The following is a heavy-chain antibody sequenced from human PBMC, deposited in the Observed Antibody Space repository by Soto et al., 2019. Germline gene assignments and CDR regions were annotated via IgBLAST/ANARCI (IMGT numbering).Heavy chain of an antibody. CDR1: GGSISSYY. V-gene: IGHV4-59*01. CDR3: ARDRHGGYPFMDY. CDR2: IYYSGST. J-gene: IGHJ4*02. D-gene: IGHD4-17*01. Sequence: SETLSLTCTVSGGSISSYYWSWIRQPPGKGLEWIGYIYYSGSTNYNPSLKSRVTISVDTSKNQFSLKLSSVTAADTAVYYCARDRHGGYPFMDYWGQGTLVTVSS.